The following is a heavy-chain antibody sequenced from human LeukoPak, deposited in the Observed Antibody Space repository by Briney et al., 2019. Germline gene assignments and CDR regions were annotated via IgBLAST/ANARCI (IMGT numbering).Heavy chain of an antibody. V-gene: IGHV4-59*08. CDR2: IYYSGST. Sequence: SETLSLTSTDSGGSICSYYWSRIGRAQGKGLEWIGYIYYSGSTNYNPSLKSRVTISVDTSKNQFSLKLSSVTAEDTAVYYCARHKRGRAFDIWGQGTMVTVSS. J-gene: IGHJ3*02. CDR3: ARHKRGRAFDI. CDR1: GGSICSYY.